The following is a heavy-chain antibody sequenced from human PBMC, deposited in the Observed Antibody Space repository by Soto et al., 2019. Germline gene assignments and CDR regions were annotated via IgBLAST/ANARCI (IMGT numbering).Heavy chain of an antibody. D-gene: IGHD6-13*01. CDR1: GFTFSSYG. Sequence: PGGSLRLSCAASGFTFSSYGIHWVRQAPGKGLEWVAVIWYDGSNKYYADSVKGRFTISRDNSKNTLYLQMNSLRAEDTAVYYCARASSSWYLVDYWGQGTLVTVSS. J-gene: IGHJ4*02. V-gene: IGHV3-33*01. CDR3: ARASSSWYLVDY. CDR2: IWYDGSNK.